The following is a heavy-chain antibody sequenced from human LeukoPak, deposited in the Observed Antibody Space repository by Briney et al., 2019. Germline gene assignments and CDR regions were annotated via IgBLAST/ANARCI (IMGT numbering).Heavy chain of an antibody. CDR2: ISGSGGST. CDR3: AKVPRIVVVPAALYFDY. V-gene: IGHV3-23*01. D-gene: IGHD2-2*01. J-gene: IGHJ4*02. Sequence: GGSLRLSCAASGFTFSSYAMSWVRQAPGKGLEWVSAISGSGGSTYYADSVKGRFTISRDNSKNTLYLQMNSLRAEDTAVYYCAKVPRIVVVPAALYFDYWGQGTLVTVSS. CDR1: GFTFSSYA.